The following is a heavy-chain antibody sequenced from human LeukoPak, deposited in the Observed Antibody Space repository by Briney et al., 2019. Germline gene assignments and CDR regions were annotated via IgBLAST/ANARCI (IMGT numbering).Heavy chain of an antibody. J-gene: IGHJ4*02. CDR3: ARDRASGHPFDY. Sequence: ASVKVSCKVSGYTLTELSMHWVRQAPGKGLEWMGGFDPEDGETIYAQKFQGRVTMAEDTSTDTAYMELSSLRSDDTAVYYCARDRASGHPFDYWGQGTLVTVSS. D-gene: IGHD3-10*01. V-gene: IGHV1-24*01. CDR2: FDPEDGET. CDR1: GYTLTELS.